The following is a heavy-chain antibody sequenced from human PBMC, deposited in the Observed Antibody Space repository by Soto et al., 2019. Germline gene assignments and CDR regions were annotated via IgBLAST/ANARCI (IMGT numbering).Heavy chain of an antibody. CDR3: ARQDACNNNICHNWFDP. J-gene: IGHJ5*02. V-gene: IGHV5-51*01. CDR1: GHSFTNYW. CDR2: IYPAYSDT. Sequence: PGESLKISCKVSGHSFTNYWIGWVRQMPGKGLEWMGSIYPAYSDTRYSPSFQGQVTTSVDKSITTAYLQWSSLKASDTGIYYCARQDACNNNICHNWFDPWGQGTLVTVSS. D-gene: IGHD2-2*01.